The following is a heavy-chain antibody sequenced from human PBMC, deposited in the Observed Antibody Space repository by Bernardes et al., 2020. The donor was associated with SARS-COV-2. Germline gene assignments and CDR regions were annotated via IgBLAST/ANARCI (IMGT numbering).Heavy chain of an antibody. Sequence: SETLSLTCTVSGGSVSSASYYWSWIRQPPGKGLQWIGYIFYSGITTYNPSLKSRVTISVDTSKNQFSLKLSSVTATDTAVYYCARQGATDYYYHGMDAWGQGTTVTASS. J-gene: IGHJ6*02. V-gene: IGHV4-61*01. CDR3: ARQGATDYYYHGMDA. CDR2: IFYSGIT. CDR1: GGSVSSASYY.